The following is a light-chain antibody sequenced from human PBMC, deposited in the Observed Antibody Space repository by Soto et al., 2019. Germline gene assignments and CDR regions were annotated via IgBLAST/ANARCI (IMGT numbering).Light chain of an antibody. CDR3: QQYGSSPYT. J-gene: IGKJ2*01. CDR1: QSISSSY. V-gene: IGKV3-20*01. Sequence: EIVLTQSPGTLSLSPGERATLSCRASQSISSSYLAWYQQKPGQAPRLLMYGASSRATGIPDRFSGSGSGTDFTLTISRLEPADFAVYSCQQYGSSPYTFGQGTKLEIK. CDR2: GAS.